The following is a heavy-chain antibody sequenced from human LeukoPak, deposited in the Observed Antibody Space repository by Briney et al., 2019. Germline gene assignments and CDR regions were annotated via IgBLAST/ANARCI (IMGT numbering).Heavy chain of an antibody. Sequence: PGGSLRLSCAAFGFTFSSYSMNWVRQAPGKGLEWVSSISRSGSYIYYADSVKGRFTISRDNSKNTLHLQMSSLRADDTAVYYCVKSGTWADFDSWGQGTLVTVSS. V-gene: IGHV3-21*01. J-gene: IGHJ4*02. CDR2: ISRSGSYI. D-gene: IGHD1-26*01. CDR3: VKSGTWADFDS. CDR1: GFTFSSYS.